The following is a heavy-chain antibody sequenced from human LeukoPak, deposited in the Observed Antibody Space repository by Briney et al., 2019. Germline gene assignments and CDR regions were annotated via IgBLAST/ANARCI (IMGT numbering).Heavy chain of an antibody. CDR2: IYPGDSDT. V-gene: IGHV5-51*01. J-gene: IGHJ4*02. CDR3: ARPTSGGYDSSFDY. CDR1: GYTFTTYW. D-gene: IGHD6-6*01. Sequence: SGESLKISGKGSGYTFTTYWIGWVRQMPGKGLEWMGIIYPGDSDTRYSPSFQGQVTISADKSINTAYLQWSSLKASDTAMYYCARPTSGGYDSSFDYWGQGTLVTVSS.